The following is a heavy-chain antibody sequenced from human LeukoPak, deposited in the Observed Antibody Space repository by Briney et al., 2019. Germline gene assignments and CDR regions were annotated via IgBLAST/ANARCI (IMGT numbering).Heavy chain of an antibody. CDR1: GFTFSSYG. Sequence: PGGSLRLSCAASGFTFSSYGMHWVRQAPGKGLEWVAVISYDGSNKYYADSVKGRFTISRDNSKNTLYLQMNSLRAEDTAVYYCANLHADPFDYWGQGTLVTVSS. CDR2: ISYDGSNK. CDR3: ANLHADPFDY. J-gene: IGHJ4*02. V-gene: IGHV3-30*18. D-gene: IGHD4-11*01.